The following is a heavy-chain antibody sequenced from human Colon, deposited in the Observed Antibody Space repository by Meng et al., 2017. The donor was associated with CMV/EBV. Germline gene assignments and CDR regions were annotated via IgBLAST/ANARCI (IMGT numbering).Heavy chain of an antibody. D-gene: IGHD3-3*01. CDR3: AKHVPFLEWFILDD. CDR2: MYGVGSSA. J-gene: IGHJ4*02. CDR1: GFTFSTFA. Sequence: GGSLRLSCEASGFTFSTFAMTWVRQAPGKGLEWVSFMYGVGSSAYYADSVKGRFTISRDNSKNTVYLQMNSLTAEDTAVYYCAKHVPFLEWFILDDWGQGTLVTDSS. V-gene: IGHV3-23*03.